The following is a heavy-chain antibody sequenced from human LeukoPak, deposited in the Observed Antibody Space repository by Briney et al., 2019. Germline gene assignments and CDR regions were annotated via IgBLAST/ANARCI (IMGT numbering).Heavy chain of an antibody. CDR3: ARDGHEYYDTSGREYLQH. V-gene: IGHV3-33*01. J-gene: IGHJ1*01. D-gene: IGHD3-22*01. CDR1: GFIFKNFG. Sequence: GGSLRLSCAASGFIFKNFGMHWLRQAPGKGPEWVAVIWYDGSNKYYADSVKGRFTISRDNSKNTVDLQMNSLRPEDTAVYYCARDGHEYYDTSGREYLQHWCQGTLVTVSS. CDR2: IWYDGSNK.